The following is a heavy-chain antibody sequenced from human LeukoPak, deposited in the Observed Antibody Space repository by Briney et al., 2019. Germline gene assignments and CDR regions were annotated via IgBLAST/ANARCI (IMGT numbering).Heavy chain of an antibody. V-gene: IGHV4-59*01. J-gene: IGHJ4*02. D-gene: IGHD6-13*01. CDR1: GGSISSYY. CDR3: ARWGIAADFDY. CDR2: IYYSGST. Sequence: ETLSLTCTVSGGSISSYYWSWIRQPPGKGLEWIGYIYYSGSTNYNPSLKSRVTISVDTSKNQFSLKLSSVTAADTAVYYCARWGIAADFDYWGQGTLVTVSS.